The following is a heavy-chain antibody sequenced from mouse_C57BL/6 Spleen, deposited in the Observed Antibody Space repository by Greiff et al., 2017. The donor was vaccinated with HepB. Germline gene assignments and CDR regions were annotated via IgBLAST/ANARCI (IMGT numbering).Heavy chain of an antibody. Sequence: VQLQHPGAELVRPGSSVKLSCKASGYTFTSYWMHWVKQRPIQGLEWIGNIDPSASETHYNQKFKDKAPLTVYKSSSTAYMQLSSLTSEDSAVYYCARGGTVVATGYFDVWGTGTTVTVSS. CDR2: IDPSASET. V-gene: IGHV1-52*01. CDR1: GYTFTSYW. D-gene: IGHD1-1*01. CDR3: ARGGTVVATGYFDV. J-gene: IGHJ1*03.